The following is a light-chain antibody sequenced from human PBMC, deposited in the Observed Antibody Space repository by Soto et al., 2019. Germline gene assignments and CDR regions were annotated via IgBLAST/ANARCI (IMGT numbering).Light chain of an antibody. V-gene: IGLV2-14*01. Sequence: TQPASVSGSPGQSITISCTGTSSDVGGYNYVSWYQLHPGRAPKLMIYEVSNRPSGISNRFSASKSGNTASLTISGLQAEDEADYYCFSYTSCTAYVFGTGTKLTVL. CDR1: SSDVGGYNY. J-gene: IGLJ1*01. CDR3: FSYTSCTAYV. CDR2: EVS.